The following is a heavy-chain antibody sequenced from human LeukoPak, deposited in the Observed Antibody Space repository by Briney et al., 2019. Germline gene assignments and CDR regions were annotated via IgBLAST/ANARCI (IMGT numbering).Heavy chain of an antibody. CDR1: GFTFSSYW. CDR3: ARDKVVGATFFDY. V-gene: IGHV3-7*01. CDR2: IKQDGSEK. Sequence: GGSLRLSCAASGFTFSSYWMSWVRQAPGKGLEWVANIKQDGSEKYYVDSVKGRFTISRDNAKNSLYLQMNSLRAEDTAVYYCARDKVVGATFFDYWGQGTLVTVSS. D-gene: IGHD1-26*01. J-gene: IGHJ4*02.